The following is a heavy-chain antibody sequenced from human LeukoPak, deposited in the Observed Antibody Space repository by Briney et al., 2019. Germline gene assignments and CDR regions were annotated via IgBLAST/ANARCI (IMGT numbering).Heavy chain of an antibody. J-gene: IGHJ2*01. CDR1: GGSISSYY. CDR2: ICYSGST. D-gene: IGHD2-15*01. CDR3: ARDDCSGGSCYLPSGYFDL. Sequence: PSETLSLTCTVSGGSISSYYWSWIRQPPGKGLEWIGYICYSGSTNYNPSLKSRVTISVDTSKNQFSLKLSSVTAADTAVYYCARDDCSGGSCYLPSGYFDLWGRGTLVTVSS. V-gene: IGHV4-59*01.